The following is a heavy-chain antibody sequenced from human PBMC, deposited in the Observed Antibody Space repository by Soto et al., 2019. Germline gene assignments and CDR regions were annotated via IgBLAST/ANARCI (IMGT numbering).Heavy chain of an antibody. V-gene: IGHV5-51*01. Sequence: GESLKISCKGSGYSFTSYWIGWVRQMPGKGLEWMGIIYPGDSDTRYSPSFQGQVTISADKSISTAYLQWSSLKASDTAMYYFARYSHIVATIHYYYYGMDVWGQGTTVTVSS. CDR2: IYPGDSDT. CDR3: ARYSHIVATIHYYYYGMDV. J-gene: IGHJ6*02. CDR1: GYSFTSYW. D-gene: IGHD5-12*01.